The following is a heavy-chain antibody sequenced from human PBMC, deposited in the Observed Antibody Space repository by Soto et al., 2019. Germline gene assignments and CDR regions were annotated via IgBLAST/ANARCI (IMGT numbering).Heavy chain of an antibody. D-gene: IGHD1-26*01. CDR1: GGTFSSYA. V-gene: IGHV1-69*13. CDR2: IIPIFGTA. CDR3: ARAGGATPGVYYYGMDV. J-gene: IGHJ6*02. Sequence: GASVKVSCKASGGTFSSYAISWVRQAPGQGLEWMGGIIPIFGTANYAQKFQGRVTITADESTSTAYMELSSLRSEDTAVYYCARAGGATPGVYYYGMDVWGQGTTVTVSS.